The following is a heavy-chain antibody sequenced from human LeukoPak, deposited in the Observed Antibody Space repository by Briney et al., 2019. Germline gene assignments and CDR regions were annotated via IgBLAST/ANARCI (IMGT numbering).Heavy chain of an antibody. Sequence: GGSLRLSCAASGFIFSDYYMSWIRQAPGKGLEWVSYISTSGSTIYYADSVKGRFTISRDNAKNSLYLQMNSLRAEDTAVYYCARDTLQLGPLSDYWGQGTLVTVSS. CDR2: ISTSGSTI. CDR1: GFIFSDYY. V-gene: IGHV3-11*04. CDR3: ARDTLQLGPLSDY. D-gene: IGHD4-11*01. J-gene: IGHJ4*02.